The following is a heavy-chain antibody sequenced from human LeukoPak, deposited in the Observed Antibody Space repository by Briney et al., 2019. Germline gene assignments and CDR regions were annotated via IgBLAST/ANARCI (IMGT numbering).Heavy chain of an antibody. CDR3: TKGIAAAGSGWDYYYGMDV. CDR2: IRSKANSYAT. D-gene: IGHD6-13*01. CDR1: GFTFSGSA. Sequence: PGGSLRLSCAASGFTFSGSAMHWVRQASGKGLEWVGRIRSKANSYATAYAASVKGRFTISRDDSKNTAYLQMNSLKTEDTAVYYCTKGIAAAGSGWDYYYGMDVWGQGTTVTVSS. V-gene: IGHV3-73*01. J-gene: IGHJ6*02.